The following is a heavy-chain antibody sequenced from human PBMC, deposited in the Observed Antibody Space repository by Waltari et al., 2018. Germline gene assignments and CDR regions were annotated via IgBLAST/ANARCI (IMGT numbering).Heavy chain of an antibody. CDR1: GFIFSTYW. V-gene: IGHV3-74*01. J-gene: IGHJ6*04. CDR2: IDNGGGGGT. Sequence: EVQLVESGGGLVQPGGSLRLSCEASGFIFSTYWMHWVRQAQGKGLVWVSRIDNGGGGGTSYADSVKGRFTISRDNAKNTLYLQMNSLRAEDTGVYYCARDHYYSKDVWGTGTTVTVSS. CDR3: ARDHYYSKDV.